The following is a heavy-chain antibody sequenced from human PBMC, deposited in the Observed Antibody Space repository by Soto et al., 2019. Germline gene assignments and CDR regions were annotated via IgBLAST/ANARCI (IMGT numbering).Heavy chain of an antibody. V-gene: IGHV1-69*12. J-gene: IGHJ3*02. CDR2: IIPIFVRA. Sequence: QVHLVQSGAELRKPGSSVKVSCKASGGTVNINNLSWLRQAPGQGLEWMGGIIPIFVRAIYAQKFQGRVTSTADGSTKAAYMELTSLRSEDTAIYYSARRLATYASFDIWGHGTMVTVSS. CDR1: GGTVNINN. D-gene: IGHD3-16*01. CDR3: ARRLATYASFDI.